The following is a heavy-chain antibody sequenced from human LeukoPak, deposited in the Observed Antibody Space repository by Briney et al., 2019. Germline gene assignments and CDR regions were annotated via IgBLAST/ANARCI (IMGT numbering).Heavy chain of an antibody. V-gene: IGHV4-34*01. CDR1: GGSSSGYY. J-gene: IGHJ4*02. Sequence: SETLSLTCAVYGGSSSGYYWSWIRQPPGKGLEWIGEINHSGSTNYNPSLKSRVTISVDTSKNQFSLKLSSVTAADTAVYYCARNQGDYYDSSGLDYWGQGTLVTVSS. D-gene: IGHD3-22*01. CDR3: ARNQGDYYDSSGLDY. CDR2: INHSGST.